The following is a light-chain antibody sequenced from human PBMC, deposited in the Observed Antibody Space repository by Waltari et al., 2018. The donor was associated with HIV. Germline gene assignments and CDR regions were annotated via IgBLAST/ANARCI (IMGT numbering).Light chain of an antibody. CDR3: AAWDDSLSVWV. CDR1: SSNIGSNY. Sequence: QSVLTQPPSASGTPGQRVTISCSGSSSNIGSNYVYWYQQLPGTAPKLLIYRNNQRPSGVPDRFSGSKSGTSASLAISGLRSEDEADYYCAAWDDSLSVWVFGGRTKLTVL. CDR2: RNN. V-gene: IGLV1-47*01. J-gene: IGLJ3*02.